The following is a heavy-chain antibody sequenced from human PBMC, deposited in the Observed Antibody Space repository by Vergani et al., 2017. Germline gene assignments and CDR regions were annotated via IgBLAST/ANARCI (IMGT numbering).Heavy chain of an antibody. CDR3: ARLYSSSWYFDFDY. CDR1: GGTFSSYA. Sequence: QVQLVQSGAEVKKPGSSVKVSCKASGGTFSSYAISWVRQAPGQGLEWMGGIIPIFGTANYAQKFQGRVTLTADESTSTAYMELSSLRSEDTAVYYCARLYSSSWYFDFDYWGQGTLVTVSS. J-gene: IGHJ4*02. D-gene: IGHD6-13*01. V-gene: IGHV1-69*01. CDR2: IIPIFGTA.